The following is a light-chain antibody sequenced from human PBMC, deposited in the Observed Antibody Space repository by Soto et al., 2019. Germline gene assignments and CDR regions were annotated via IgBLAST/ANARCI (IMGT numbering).Light chain of an antibody. Sequence: QSVLNQPASVSGSPGQSIAISCTRNSSDIGAYDYVSWYQQHPDKAPKLMIYEVSNRPSGVSNRFSGSKSVNTATLTISGLQAEDEADYYCISHTSSNTRIFGTGTKVTVL. CDR2: EVS. V-gene: IGLV2-14*03. CDR3: ISHTSSNTRI. CDR1: SSDIGAYDY. J-gene: IGLJ1*01.